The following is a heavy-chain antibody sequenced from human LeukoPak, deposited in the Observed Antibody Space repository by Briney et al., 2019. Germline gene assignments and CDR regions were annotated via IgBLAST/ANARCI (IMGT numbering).Heavy chain of an antibody. V-gene: IGHV6-1*01. D-gene: IGHD3-22*01. Sequence: SQTLSLTCAISGDSVSSNIAAWNGIRQSPSRGLECLGRTYYRSKWYNDYAVSVKSRITINPDTSKNQFSLQLNSVTPEDTAVYYCVRGSYYDSSGRLGAFDIWGQGTMVTVSS. J-gene: IGHJ3*02. CDR3: VRGSYYDSSGRLGAFDI. CDR1: GDSVSSNIAA. CDR2: TYYRSKWYN.